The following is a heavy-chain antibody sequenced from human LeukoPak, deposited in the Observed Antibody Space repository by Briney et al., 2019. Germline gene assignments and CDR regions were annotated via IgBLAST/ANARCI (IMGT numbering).Heavy chain of an antibody. D-gene: IGHD6-19*01. CDR3: ARGYSSGWSPSYNDAFDI. CDR1: GYTFTGYY. CDR2: INPNSGGT. V-gene: IGHV1-2*06. J-gene: IGHJ3*02. Sequence: ASVKVSCKASGYTFTGYYMHWVRQAPGQGLEWMGRINPNSGGTNYAQKFQGRVTMTRETSISTAYMELSRLRSDDTAVYYCARGYSSGWSPSYNDAFDIWGQGTMVTVSS.